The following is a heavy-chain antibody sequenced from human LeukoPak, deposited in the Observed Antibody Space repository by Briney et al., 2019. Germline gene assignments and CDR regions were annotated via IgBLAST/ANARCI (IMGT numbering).Heavy chain of an antibody. CDR2: ISDSGGTT. D-gene: IGHD1-26*01. CDR3: AREESGSYFSWSVGYFDY. Sequence: GGSLRLSCAASGFTVSSNYMSWVRHAPGEGLEWVSAISDSGGTTYYADSVKGRFTISRDNAKNSLYLQMNSLRDEDTAVYYCAREESGSYFSWSVGYFDYWGQGTLVTVSS. J-gene: IGHJ4*02. V-gene: IGHV3-66*01. CDR1: GFTVSSNY.